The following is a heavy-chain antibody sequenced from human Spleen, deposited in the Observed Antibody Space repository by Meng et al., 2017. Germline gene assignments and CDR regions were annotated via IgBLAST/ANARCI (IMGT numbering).Heavy chain of an antibody. J-gene: IGHJ4*02. D-gene: IGHD3-10*01. CDR3: ARGTPGRRYAEY. V-gene: IGHV1-18*01. CDR1: GYTFINYG. Sequence: QVQLVQSGADVKKPGASVKVSCKASGYTFINYGVVWVRQAPGQGPEWMGWISVYDGNTHYAQRLQDRVTMTTDTSTSTAYMELWNLRSDDTGVYYCARGTPGRRYAEYWGQGTLVTVSS. CDR2: ISVYDGNT.